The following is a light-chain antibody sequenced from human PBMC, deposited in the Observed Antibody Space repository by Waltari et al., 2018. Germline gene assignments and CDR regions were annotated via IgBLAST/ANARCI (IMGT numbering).Light chain of an antibody. Sequence: QLVLTRSPSASASLGASVKLTCTLSSGHSSYAIAWHQQQPEKGPRYLMKLNSDGSHSKGDGIPDRFSGSSSGAERYLTISSPQSEDEADYYCQTWGTGIRVFGGGTKLTVL. CDR3: QTWGTGIRV. CDR2: LNSDGSH. CDR1: SGHSSYA. J-gene: IGLJ3*02. V-gene: IGLV4-69*01.